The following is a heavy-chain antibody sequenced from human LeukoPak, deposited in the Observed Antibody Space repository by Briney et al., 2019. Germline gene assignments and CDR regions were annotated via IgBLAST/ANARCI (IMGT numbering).Heavy chain of an antibody. CDR1: GFTFSDYY. V-gene: IGHV3-11*04. D-gene: IGHD3-3*01. J-gene: IGHJ4*02. CDR2: ISSSGSTI. CDR3: ARDHYYDFWGGYDY. Sequence: PGGSLRLSCAASGFTFSDYYMSWLRQAPGKGLEWVSYISSSGSTIYYADSVKGRFTISRDNANNSLYLQMNSLRAEDTAVYYCARDHYYDFWGGYDYWGQGTLVTVSS.